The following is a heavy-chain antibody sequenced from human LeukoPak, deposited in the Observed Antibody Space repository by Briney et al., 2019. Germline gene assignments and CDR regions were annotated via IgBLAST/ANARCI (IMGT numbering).Heavy chain of an antibody. CDR2: IVPFLNIT. V-gene: IGHV1-69*04. CDR1: GGTFSMYA. Sequence: SVKVSCKASGGTFSMYAISWVRQAPGQGLEWMGRIVPFLNITNYAQKFQGRLTITAGKVTRTAYMELSSLRSEDTAVYFCARDPDSSADDYWGQGTLVTVSS. D-gene: IGHD3-22*01. J-gene: IGHJ4*02. CDR3: ARDPDSSADDY.